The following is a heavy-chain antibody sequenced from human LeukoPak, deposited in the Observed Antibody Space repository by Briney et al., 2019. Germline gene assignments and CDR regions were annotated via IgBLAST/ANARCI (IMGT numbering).Heavy chain of an antibody. D-gene: IGHD1-26*01. J-gene: IGHJ3*02. Sequence: PGGSLRLSCSASGFTFSSYAMHWVRQAPGKGLEWVAVMSSDGSNKSYADSVKGRFTVSRDNSKNTLYLQMNSLRAEDTAVYYCARRVPQWELLTAFDIWGQGTMVTVSS. CDR2: MSSDGSNK. V-gene: IGHV3-30-3*01. CDR3: ARRVPQWELLTAFDI. CDR1: GFTFSSYA.